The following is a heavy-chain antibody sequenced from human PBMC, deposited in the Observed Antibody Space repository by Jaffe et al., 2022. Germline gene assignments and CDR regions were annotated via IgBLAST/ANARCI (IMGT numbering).Heavy chain of an antibody. J-gene: IGHJ4*02. CDR2: IIPIFGTA. D-gene: IGHD2-21*02. V-gene: IGHV1-69*05. CDR1: GGTFSSYA. CDR3: ARDYTVVTPAGITQRYYFDY. Sequence: QVQLVQSGAEVKKPGSSVKVSCKASGGTFSSYAISWVRQAPGQGLEWMGGIIPIFGTANYAQKFQGRVTITTDESTSTAYMELSSLRSEDTAVYYCARDYTVVTPAGITQRYYFDYWGQGTLVTVSS.